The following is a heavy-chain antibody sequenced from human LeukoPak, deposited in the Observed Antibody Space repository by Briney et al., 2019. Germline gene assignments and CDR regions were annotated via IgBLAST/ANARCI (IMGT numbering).Heavy chain of an antibody. Sequence: PGRSLRLSCGASGFTFSSYGMHWVRQAPGKGLEWVAVISYDGSNKYYADSVKGRFTISRDNSKNTLYLQMNSLRAEDTAVYYCAKESTERGYSYGYPSDYWGQGTLVTVSS. CDR3: AKESTERGYSYGYPSDY. V-gene: IGHV3-30*18. J-gene: IGHJ4*02. D-gene: IGHD5-18*01. CDR1: GFTFSSYG. CDR2: ISYDGSNK.